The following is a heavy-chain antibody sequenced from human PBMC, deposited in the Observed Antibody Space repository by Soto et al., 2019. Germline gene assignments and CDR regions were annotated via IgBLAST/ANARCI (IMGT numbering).Heavy chain of an antibody. D-gene: IGHD4-17*01. J-gene: IGHJ3*02. V-gene: IGHV4-31*03. Sequence: QVQLQESGPGLVKPSQTLSLTCTVSGGSTSRGGYYWTWIRQHPVRGLEWIAYIYYSGNTFYNPSLKSRLTISLDTPKNQFSLNLTSVTAADTAVYYCARGAADYGDAFDIWRQGTMVTVSS. CDR1: GGSTSRGGYY. CDR2: IYYSGNT. CDR3: ARGAADYGDAFDI.